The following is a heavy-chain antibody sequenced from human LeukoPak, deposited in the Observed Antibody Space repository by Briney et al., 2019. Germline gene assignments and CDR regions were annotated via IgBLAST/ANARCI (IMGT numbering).Heavy chain of an antibody. CDR2: ISSGGGTT. CDR3: AKDRSGSGYFDY. D-gene: IGHD3-10*01. J-gene: IGHJ4*02. V-gene: IGHV3-23*01. Sequence: GGSLRLSCAASGFTFSSHAMSWVRQAPGQGLEWVSRISSGGGTTDYTDSVKGRFTISRDTSKNTLYLHMNSLRAEDTAVYYCAKDRSGSGYFDYWGQGTLVTVSS. CDR1: GFTFSSHA.